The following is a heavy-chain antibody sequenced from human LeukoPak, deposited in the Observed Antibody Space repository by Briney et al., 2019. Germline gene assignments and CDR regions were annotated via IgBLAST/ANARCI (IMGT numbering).Heavy chain of an antibody. V-gene: IGHV1-2*02. CDR1: GYTFTDYY. CDR3: ARAIAVRREDY. CDR2: INPKSDVT. J-gene: IGHJ4*02. D-gene: IGHD6-6*01. Sequence: ASVKVSCKASGYTFTDYYIHWVRQAPGQGFEWMGWINPKSDVTDYSEKFQDRVTLTRDTSISAAYMELSRLRSDDTAVYYCARAIAVRREDYWGQGTLVTVSS.